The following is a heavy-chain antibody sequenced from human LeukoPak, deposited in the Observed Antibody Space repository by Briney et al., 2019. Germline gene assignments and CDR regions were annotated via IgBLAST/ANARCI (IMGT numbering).Heavy chain of an antibody. V-gene: IGHV1-2*06. CDR3: ARVPGYSYGYFDH. CDR1: GYTFTGYY. D-gene: IGHD5-18*01. J-gene: IGHJ4*02. Sequence: ASVTVSCMASGYTFTGYYMHWVRQAPGQGLEWMGRINPNSGGTNYAQKFQGRVTMTRDTSISTAYMELSRLRSDDTAVYYCARVPGYSYGYFDHWGQGTLVTVSS. CDR2: INPNSGGT.